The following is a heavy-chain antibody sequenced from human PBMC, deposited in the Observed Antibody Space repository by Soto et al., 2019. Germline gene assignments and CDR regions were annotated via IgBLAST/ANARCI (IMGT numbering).Heavy chain of an antibody. V-gene: IGHV3-66*01. CDR2: IYSGDTT. CDR1: GFTVSSNY. J-gene: IGHJ4*02. CDR3: ARGEWLGGRFDY. D-gene: IGHD6-19*01. Sequence: EVQLVESGGGLVQPGGSLRLSCAASGFTVSSNYMSWVRQAPGKGLEWVSVIYSGDTTYYADSVKGRFTISRDNSKNTLYLQRNSLRAEDAAVYYCARGEWLGGRFDYWGQGTLVTVSS.